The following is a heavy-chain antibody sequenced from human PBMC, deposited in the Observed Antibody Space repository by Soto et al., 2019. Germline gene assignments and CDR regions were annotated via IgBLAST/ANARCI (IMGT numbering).Heavy chain of an antibody. CDR2: ISYDGSNK. CDR3: ANTPIGRWLSYFDY. Sequence: PGGSLRLSCAASGFTFSSYGMHWVSQAPGKGLEWVAVISYDGSNKYYADSVKGRFTISRDNSKNTLYLQMNSLRAEDTAVYYCANTPIGRWLSYFDYWGQGTLVTVSS. D-gene: IGHD5-12*01. V-gene: IGHV3-30*18. CDR1: GFTFSSYG. J-gene: IGHJ4*02.